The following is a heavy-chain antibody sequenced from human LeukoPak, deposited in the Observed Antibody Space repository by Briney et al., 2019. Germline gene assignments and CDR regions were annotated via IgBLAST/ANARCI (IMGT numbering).Heavy chain of an antibody. CDR1: GFTLSGYW. Sequence: PGGSLRLSCAASGFTLSGYWIHWVRQAPGKGLVWVARINPDGSFTNYADSVKGRFTISRDNSKNTLYLQMNSLRAEDTAVYYCAKDVLLWFGESFDYWGQGTLVTVSS. J-gene: IGHJ4*02. CDR2: INPDGSFT. D-gene: IGHD3-10*01. V-gene: IGHV3-74*01. CDR3: AKDVLLWFGESFDY.